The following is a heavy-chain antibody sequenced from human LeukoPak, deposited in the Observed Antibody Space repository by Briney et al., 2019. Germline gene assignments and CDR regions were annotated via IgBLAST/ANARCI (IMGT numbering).Heavy chain of an antibody. D-gene: IGHD3-22*01. V-gene: IGHV3-23*01. CDR1: GFTFSRYV. Sequence: GGSLRLSCAASGFTFSRYVMSWVRQAPGKGLEWVSAIISSGGNTYYADSVRGRFTISRDNSKNTLYLQMNSLRAEDTAVYYCAKAGNYDSSGYYYVPLKNWGQGTLVTVSS. CDR2: IISSGGNT. CDR3: AKAGNYDSSGYYYVPLKN. J-gene: IGHJ4*02.